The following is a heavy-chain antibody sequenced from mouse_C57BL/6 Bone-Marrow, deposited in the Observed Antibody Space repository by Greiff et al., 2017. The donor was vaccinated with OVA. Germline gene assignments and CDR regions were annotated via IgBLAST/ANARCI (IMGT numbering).Heavy chain of an antibody. CDR2: ISSGSSTI. J-gene: IGHJ4*01. CDR1: GFTFSDYG. Sequence: VQLVESGGGLVKPGGSLKLSCAASGFTFSDYGMHWVRQAPEKGLEWVAYISSGSSTIYYADTVKGRFTISRDNAKNTLFLQMTSLRSEDTAMYYCARQDGYYYYYAMDYWGQGTSVTVSS. D-gene: IGHD2-3*01. V-gene: IGHV5-17*01. CDR3: ARQDGYYYYYAMDY.